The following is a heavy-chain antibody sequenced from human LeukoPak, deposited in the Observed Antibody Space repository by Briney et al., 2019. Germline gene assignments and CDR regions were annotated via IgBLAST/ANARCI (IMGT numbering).Heavy chain of an antibody. CDR1: GFTFSSYG. CDR3: ARGSSMVRGVIPHFDY. V-gene: IGHV3-33*01. CDR2: IWYDGSNK. J-gene: IGHJ4*02. Sequence: GGSLRLSCAASGFTFSSYGMHWVRQAPGKGLEWVAVIWYDGSNKYYADSVKGRFTISRDNSKNTLHLQMNSLRAEDTAVYYCARGSSMVRGVIPHFDYWGQGTLVTVSS. D-gene: IGHD3-10*01.